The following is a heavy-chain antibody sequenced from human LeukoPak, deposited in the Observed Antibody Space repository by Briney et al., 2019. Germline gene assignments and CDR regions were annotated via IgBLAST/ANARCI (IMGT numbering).Heavy chain of an antibody. CDR1: GFTFSSYW. CDR3: ARDFVAAAGNNWFDP. Sequence: GGSLRLSCAASGFTFSSYWMHWVRQAPGKGLVWVSRINSDGSSTSYADSVKGRFTISRDNAKNSLYLQMNSLRAEDTAVYYCARDFVAAAGNNWFDPWGQGTLVTVSS. V-gene: IGHV3-74*01. D-gene: IGHD6-13*01. CDR2: INSDGSST. J-gene: IGHJ5*02.